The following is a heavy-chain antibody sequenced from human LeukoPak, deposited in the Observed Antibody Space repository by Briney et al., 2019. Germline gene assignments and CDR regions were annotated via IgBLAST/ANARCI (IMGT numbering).Heavy chain of an antibody. D-gene: IGHD1-26*01. CDR1: GDSVSSNSAA. CDR2: TYYRSKWYN. J-gene: IGHJ4*02. V-gene: IGHV6-1*01. CDR3: ARVSVGATWGFDY. Sequence: SQTLSLTCAISGDSVSSNSAAWNWIRQSPSRGLEWLGRTYYRSKWYNDYAVSVKSRITINPDTSKNQFSLKLSSVTAADTAVYYCARVSVGATWGFDYWGQGTLVTVSS.